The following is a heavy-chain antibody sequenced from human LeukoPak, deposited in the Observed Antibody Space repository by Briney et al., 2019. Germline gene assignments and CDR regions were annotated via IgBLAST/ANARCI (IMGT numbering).Heavy chain of an antibody. CDR1: GFIFSSYA. J-gene: IGHJ4*02. D-gene: IGHD4-17*01. V-gene: IGHV3-23*01. CDR3: ANLYGDNGDY. CDR2: ISGSGGSA. Sequence: GGSLRLSCVASGFIFSSYAMSWVRQAPGKGLEWVSGISGSGGSAFYADSVKGRFTISRDNAKNTLYLEMNSLRAEDTAVYYCANLYGDNGDYWGQENLVTVSS.